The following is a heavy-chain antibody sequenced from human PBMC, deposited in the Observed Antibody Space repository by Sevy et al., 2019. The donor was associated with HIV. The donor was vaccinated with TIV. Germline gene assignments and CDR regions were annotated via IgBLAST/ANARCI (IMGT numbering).Heavy chain of an antibody. Sequence: ASVKVSCKASGGTFSSYPISWVRQAPGQGLEWMGRIIPIFGTANYAQKFQGRVTITADEATNTTYIELSSLRSEDTAVYYCARDHGVASNYCYNMDVWGKGTTVTVSS. V-gene: IGHV1-69*13. D-gene: IGHD2-15*01. CDR3: ARDHGVASNYCYNMDV. J-gene: IGHJ6*03. CDR1: GGTFSSYP. CDR2: IIPIFGTA.